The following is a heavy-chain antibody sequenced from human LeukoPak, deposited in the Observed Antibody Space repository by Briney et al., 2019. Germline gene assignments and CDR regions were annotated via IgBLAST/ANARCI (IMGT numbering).Heavy chain of an antibody. CDR2: MNPNSGNT. Sequence: GASVKVSCKASGYTFTSYDINWVRQATGQGLEWMGWMNPNSGNTGYAQKFQGRVTITRNTSISTAYMELSSLRSEDTAVYYCARVPRYCSSTSCYPFNYWGQGTLVTVS. V-gene: IGHV1-8*03. CDR3: ARVPRYCSSTSCYPFNY. D-gene: IGHD2-2*01. CDR1: GYTFTSYD. J-gene: IGHJ4*02.